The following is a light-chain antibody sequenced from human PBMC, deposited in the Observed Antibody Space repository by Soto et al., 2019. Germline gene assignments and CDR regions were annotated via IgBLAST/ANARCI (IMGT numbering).Light chain of an antibody. V-gene: IGLV2-14*03. CDR2: DVN. CDR1: SSDIGAYNF. CDR3: TSWTTSTTMI. J-gene: IGLJ2*01. Sequence: QSALTQPASVSGSPGQSITISCTGTSSDIGAYNFVSWYQQHPGKAPKLMLYDVNIRPSGVSNRCSGSKSGNTASLTISGLQAEDEADYYCTSWTTSTTMIFGGGTMVTVL.